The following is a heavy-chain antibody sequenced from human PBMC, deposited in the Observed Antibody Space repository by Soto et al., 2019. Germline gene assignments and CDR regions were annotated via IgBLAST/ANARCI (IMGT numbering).Heavy chain of an antibody. CDR3: ARQEESITIFGVVSGADDAFDI. CDR2: IYYSGST. Sequence: SETLSLTCTVSGGSISSYYWSWIRQPPGKGLEWIGYIYYSGSTNYNPSLKSRVTISVDTSKNQFSLKLSSVTAADTAVYYCARQEESITIFGVVSGADDAFDIWGQGTMVTVSS. D-gene: IGHD3-3*01. J-gene: IGHJ3*02. V-gene: IGHV4-59*08. CDR1: GGSISSYY.